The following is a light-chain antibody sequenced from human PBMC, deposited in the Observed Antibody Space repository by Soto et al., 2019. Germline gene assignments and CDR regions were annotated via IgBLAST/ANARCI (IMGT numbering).Light chain of an antibody. CDR3: QQYSNWFT. V-gene: IGKV3-15*01. Sequence: EIVMTQSPATLSVSPGERATLSCRASQSVGSNLAWYQQKPGQAPRLLIYGAPTRAPGIPARFTGSGSGTEFTLTISSLRSEDFAVYYCQQYSNWFTFGQGTKLEIK. J-gene: IGKJ2*01. CDR2: GAP. CDR1: QSVGSN.